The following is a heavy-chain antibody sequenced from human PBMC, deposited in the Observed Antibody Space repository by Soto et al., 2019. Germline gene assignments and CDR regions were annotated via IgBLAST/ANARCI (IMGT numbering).Heavy chain of an antibody. CDR3: ARSDDSTSYPLDL. D-gene: IGHD4-4*01. CDR1: GYTFTNYY. J-gene: IGHJ5*02. Sequence: ASVKVSCKASGYTFTNYYMHWVRQAPGQGLEWMGWMNPRSGGTKYAQAFQDRVTMTRDASISTAYMEVTSLRRGDTAVYFCARSDDSTSYPLDLWGPGTLVTVSS. V-gene: IGHV1-2*02. CDR2: MNPRSGGT.